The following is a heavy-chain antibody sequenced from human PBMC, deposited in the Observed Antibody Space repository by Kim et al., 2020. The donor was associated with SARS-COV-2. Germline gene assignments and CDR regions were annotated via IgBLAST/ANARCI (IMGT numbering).Heavy chain of an antibody. V-gene: IGHV3-13*01. Sequence: GSLRLSCAASGFTFSSYDMHWVRQATGKGLEWVSAIGTAGDTYYPGSVKGRFTISRENAKKSLYLQINSLRAGDTAVYYCARGDGSGRNWVDYWGQGTLVTVSS. CDR3: ARGDGSGRNWVDY. J-gene: IGHJ4*02. D-gene: IGHD3-10*01. CDR1: GFTFSSYD. CDR2: IGTAGDT.